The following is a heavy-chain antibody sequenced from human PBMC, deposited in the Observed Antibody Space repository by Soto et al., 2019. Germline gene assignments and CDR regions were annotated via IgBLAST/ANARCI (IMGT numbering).Heavy chain of an antibody. CDR1: GFVFSRYS. V-gene: IGHV3-48*02. D-gene: IGHD3-22*01. Sequence: WLSLRLSCSASGFVFSRYSMSWVPQAPGRGLEWVADRTGSSSVVSYADSVRVRFTISRHNGKNSLTLQMNSLRYQDTAVHYFARVPYFSESSGYSSDHYYFDYWGQGTKVTVSS. CDR2: RTGSSSVV. CDR3: ARVPYFSESSGYSSDHYYFDY. J-gene: IGHJ4*02.